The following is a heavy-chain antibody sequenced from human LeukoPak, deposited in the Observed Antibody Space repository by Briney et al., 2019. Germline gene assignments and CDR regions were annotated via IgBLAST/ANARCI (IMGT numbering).Heavy chain of an antibody. V-gene: IGHV4-4*07. CDR1: GGSISSYY. CDR2: IYTSGTT. Sequence: PSETLSLTCTVSGGSISSYYWSWIRQPAGKGLEWIGRIYTSGTTNYNPSLKTRVTMSVDTSQNQFSLKLSSVAAADTAVYYCARALGSTSNYVGYYYYYYMDVWGKGTTVTVSS. J-gene: IGHJ6*03. D-gene: IGHD2-2*01. CDR3: ARALGSTSNYVGYYYYYYMDV.